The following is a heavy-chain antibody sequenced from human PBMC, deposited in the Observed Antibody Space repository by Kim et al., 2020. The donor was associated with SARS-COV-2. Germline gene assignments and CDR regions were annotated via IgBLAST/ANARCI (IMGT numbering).Heavy chain of an antibody. D-gene: IGHD6-6*01. CDR3: ARDKPDSSSSPVANWFDP. J-gene: IGHJ5*02. V-gene: IGHV1-69*04. Sequence: SVKVSCKASGGTFSSYAISWVRQAPGQGLEWMGRIIPILGIANYAQKFQGRVTITADKSTSTAYMELSSLRSEDTAVYYCARDKPDSSSSPVANWFDPW. CDR2: IIPILGIA. CDR1: GGTFSSYA.